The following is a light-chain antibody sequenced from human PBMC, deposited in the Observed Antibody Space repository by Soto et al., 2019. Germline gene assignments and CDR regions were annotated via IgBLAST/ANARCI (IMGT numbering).Light chain of an antibody. CDR3: QVWDSSSDHP. Sequence: SYELTQPPSVSVAPGKTARITCGGNNIGSKSVHWYQQKPRQAPVLVIYYDSDRPSGLPERFSGSNSGNTATLTISRVEAGDEADYYCQVWDSSSDHPFGGGTKLTVL. V-gene: IGLV3-21*04. CDR2: YDS. J-gene: IGLJ2*01. CDR1: NIGSKS.